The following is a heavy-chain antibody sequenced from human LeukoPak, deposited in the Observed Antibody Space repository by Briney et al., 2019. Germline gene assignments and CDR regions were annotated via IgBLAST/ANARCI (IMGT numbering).Heavy chain of an antibody. CDR1: GFTFSDYY. CDR2: ISSSSSTI. J-gene: IGHJ4*02. V-gene: IGHV3-11*04. Sequence: GGSLRLSCAASGFTFSDYYMSWIRQAPGKGLEWVSYISSSSSTIYYADSVKGRFTISRDNAKNSLYLQMNSLRAEDTAVYYCARDLKQLVFDYWGQGTLVTVSS. D-gene: IGHD6-13*01. CDR3: ARDLKQLVFDY.